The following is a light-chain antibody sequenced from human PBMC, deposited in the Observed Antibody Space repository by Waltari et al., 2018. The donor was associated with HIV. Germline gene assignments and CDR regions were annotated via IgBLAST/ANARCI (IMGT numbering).Light chain of an antibody. V-gene: IGKV3-11*01. CDR2: YTS. CDR3: QQSYNSLT. J-gene: IGKJ4*01. CDR1: QSVATS. Sequence: EVVLTQSPATLSLSPGERATLSCRASQSVATSLAWDQQRRGQSPRLLIYYTSNRATGVPARFSGSASGTDFTLTISSLEPEDFAVYYCQQSYNSLTFGGGTKVEIK.